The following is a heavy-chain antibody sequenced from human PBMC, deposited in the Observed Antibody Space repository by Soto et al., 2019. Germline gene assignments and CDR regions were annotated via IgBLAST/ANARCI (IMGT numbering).Heavy chain of an antibody. CDR1: GFTVSSYY. J-gene: IGHJ4*02. CDR2: IYSGGST. CDR3: ARGLNYYDNSGFYAY. Sequence: PGGSLRLSCAASGFTVSSYYMSWVRQAPGKGLEWVSIIYSGGSTYYADSVKGRFTISRDNSKNTLYLQMNSLRAEDTAVYYCARGLNYYDNSGFYAYWGQGTLVTVSS. D-gene: IGHD3-22*01. V-gene: IGHV3-66*01.